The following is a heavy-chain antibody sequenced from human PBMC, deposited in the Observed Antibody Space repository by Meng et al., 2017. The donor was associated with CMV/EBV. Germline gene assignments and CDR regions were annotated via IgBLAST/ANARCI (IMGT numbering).Heavy chain of an antibody. CDR2: IYYSGRP. J-gene: IGHJ4*02. CDR3: ARGGEWLVPLDY. CDR1: CGSISSSSYY. Sequence: VSCGSISSSSYYWGLIRHPPGKGLEWIGSIYYSGRPYYHPSLKSRVTISVDTSKNQYSLKLSSVTAADTAVYYCARGGEWLVPLDYWGQGTLVTVSS. D-gene: IGHD6-19*01. V-gene: IGHV4-39*07.